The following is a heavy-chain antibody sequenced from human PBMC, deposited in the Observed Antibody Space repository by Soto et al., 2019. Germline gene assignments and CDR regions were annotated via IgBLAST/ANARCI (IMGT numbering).Heavy chain of an antibody. Sequence: EVQLLESGGGLVQPGGSLRLSCAASGVTFSSYAMSWVRQAPGKGLAWVSSISTSGGSTYYADSVKGRFTISRDNSNNTLYLQMNSLRADDTAVYYCSISDRYHGMDVWGLATAVTVSS. V-gene: IGHV3-23*01. CDR1: GVTFSSYA. J-gene: IGHJ6*02. D-gene: IGHD2-21*01. CDR3: SISDRYHGMDV. CDR2: ISTSGGST.